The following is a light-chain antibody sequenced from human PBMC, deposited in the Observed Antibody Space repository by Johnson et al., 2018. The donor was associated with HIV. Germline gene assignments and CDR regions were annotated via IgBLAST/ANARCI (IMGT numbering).Light chain of an antibody. V-gene: IGLV1-51*02. J-gene: IGLJ1*01. CDR2: ENK. Sequence: QSVLTQPPSVSAAPGQRVTISCSGTNSNIGYNSVSWYHQVPGTAPKLLIYENKKRPSGIADRFSASKSGTSATLDITGLQTGDEADYYCGTWDRSLSALYVFGTGTKVTVL. CDR3: GTWDRSLSALYV. CDR1: NSNIGYNS.